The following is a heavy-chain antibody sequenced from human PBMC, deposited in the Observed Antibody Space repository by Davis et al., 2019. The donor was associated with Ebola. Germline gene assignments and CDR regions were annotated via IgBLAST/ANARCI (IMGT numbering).Heavy chain of an antibody. CDR1: GFTFSSYT. V-gene: IGHV3-21*01. CDR2: ILSDSSSL. J-gene: IGHJ5*02. CDR3: ARKFRP. Sequence: PGGSLRLYCSVSGFTFSSYTMNWVRQAPGKGLEWVASILSDSSSLYYSDSVKGRFTISRDNAKSSLYLQLDGLRVEDTATYFCARKFRPWGQGTLVTVSS.